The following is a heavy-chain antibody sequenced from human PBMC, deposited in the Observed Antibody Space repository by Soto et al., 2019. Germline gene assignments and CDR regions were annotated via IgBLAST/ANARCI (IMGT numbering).Heavy chain of an antibody. Sequence: QVQLQESGPGLVKPSETLSLTCTVSGGSVSSGSYYWSWIRQPPGKGLEWIGNIYYSGSTNYNPSLRSRVTISVDTSKNQFSLKLSSVTAADTAVYYCARDKGVVKVRGVILGWFDPWGKGTLVTVSS. V-gene: IGHV4-61*01. D-gene: IGHD3-10*01. CDR1: GGSVSSGSYY. J-gene: IGHJ5*02. CDR3: ARDKGVVKVRGVILGWFDP. CDR2: IYYSGST.